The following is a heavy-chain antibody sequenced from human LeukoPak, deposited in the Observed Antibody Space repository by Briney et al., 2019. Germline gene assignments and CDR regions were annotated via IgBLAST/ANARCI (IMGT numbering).Heavy chain of an antibody. D-gene: IGHD6-13*01. J-gene: IGHJ4*02. CDR2: IYSDGST. CDR3: ARDSPFRGYSSSYSDY. Sequence: GGSLRLSCAASGFTFSSYAVSWVRQAPGKGLEWVSVIYSDGSTYYADSVKGRFTISRDNSKNTLYLQMNSLRAEDTAVYYCARDSPFRGYSSSYSDYWGQGTLVTVSS. CDR1: GFTFSSYA. V-gene: IGHV3-66*01.